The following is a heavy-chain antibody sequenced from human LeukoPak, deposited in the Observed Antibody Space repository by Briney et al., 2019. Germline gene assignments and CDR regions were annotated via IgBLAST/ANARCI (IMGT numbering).Heavy chain of an antibody. V-gene: IGHV4-4*07. CDR2: IYHSGST. D-gene: IGHD5-18*01. CDR1: GGSISSYY. CDR3: ARGKIQLWFY. J-gene: IGHJ4*02. Sequence: SETLSLTCTVSGGSISSYYWSWIRQPAGKGLEWIGSIYHSGSTYYNPSLKSRVTISVDTSKNQFSLKLSSVTAADTAVYYCARGKIQLWFYWGQGTLVTVSS.